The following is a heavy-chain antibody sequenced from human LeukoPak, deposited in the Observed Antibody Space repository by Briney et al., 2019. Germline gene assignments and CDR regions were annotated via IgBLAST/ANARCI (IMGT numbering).Heavy chain of an antibody. J-gene: IGHJ4*02. CDR2: ISGSGDYT. Sequence: GGSLRLSCAASGFTFSSYAMSWVRQAPGKGLEWVSGISGSGDYTYYADSVKGRFTISRDNSKNTLYVQVNSLGTEDTAAYYCAKGSYYDSSGSFYFDYWGQGTLVTVSS. CDR3: AKGSYYDSSGSFYFDY. V-gene: IGHV3-23*01. D-gene: IGHD3-22*01. CDR1: GFTFSSYA.